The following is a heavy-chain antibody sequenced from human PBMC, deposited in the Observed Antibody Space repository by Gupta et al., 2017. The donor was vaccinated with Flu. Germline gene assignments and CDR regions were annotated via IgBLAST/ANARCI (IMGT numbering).Heavy chain of an antibody. V-gene: IGHV3-9*01. CDR1: GFTFDAYA. D-gene: IGHD3-22*01. CDR2: ISWDSGTI. J-gene: IGHJ4*02. Sequence: EVQLVESGGGLVQPGRSLRLSCAASGFTFDAYAMHWVRQAPGKGLEWVSGISWDSGTIGYADSVKGRFIISRDNAKNSLYLQMNSLRAEDTAFYYCIKDTAPYYDSSGYYPDYWGQGTLVTVSS. CDR3: IKDTAPYYDSSGYYPDY.